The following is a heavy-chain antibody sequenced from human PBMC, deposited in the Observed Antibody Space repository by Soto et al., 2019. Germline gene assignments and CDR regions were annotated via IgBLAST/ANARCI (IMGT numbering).Heavy chain of an antibody. CDR1: VGSITSGGYS. D-gene: IGHD2-21*01. J-gene: IGHJ5*02. CDR3: ASSKYDVVEGSVWFDP. CDR2: MYHSGNT. V-gene: IGHV4-30-2*01. Sequence: TLCLTCAFSVGSITSGGYSWGWIRQPPGQGLEWIGYMYHSGNTYYNPSLKGRVTISLDHSRNQFSLRLNSVTAAETAVYFCASSKYDVVEGSVWFDPWGQGTMVTVSS.